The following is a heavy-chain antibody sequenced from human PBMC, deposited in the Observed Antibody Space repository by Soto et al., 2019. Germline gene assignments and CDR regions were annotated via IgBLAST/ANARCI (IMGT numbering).Heavy chain of an antibody. Sequence: EVQLLESGGGLVQPGGSLRLSCAGSGFTFRSGDINWVRQAPGKGLDWVSGITGSGGSTFYADSVRGRFTISRDNSKNTLYLDMNSLRAEHTAIYYCAKVNWGPGARIWGQGTMVTVSS. V-gene: IGHV3-23*01. CDR2: ITGSGGST. J-gene: IGHJ3*01. CDR3: AKVNWGPGARI. CDR1: GFTFRSGD. D-gene: IGHD7-27*01.